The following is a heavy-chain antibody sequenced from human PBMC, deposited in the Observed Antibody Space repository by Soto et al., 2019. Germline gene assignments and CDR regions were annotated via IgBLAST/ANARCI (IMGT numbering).Heavy chain of an antibody. CDR1: GYSLTSGYH. D-gene: IGHD2-2*02. CDR3: AREGGRGEGYNAVDY. CDR2: IYHSGTT. J-gene: IGHJ4*02. V-gene: IGHV4-38-2*02. Sequence: SETLSLTCGVSGYSLTSGYHWGWIRQPPGKGLEWIGTIYHSGTTYYNPSLMSRVTMSVDTSKNQFSLKVTSATAADTAVYYCAREGGRGEGYNAVDYWGQGTLVTVSS.